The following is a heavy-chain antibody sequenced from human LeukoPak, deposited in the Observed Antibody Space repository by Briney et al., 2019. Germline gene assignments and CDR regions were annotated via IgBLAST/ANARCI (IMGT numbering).Heavy chain of an antibody. Sequence: GGSLRLSCAASGFTFSSYEMNWVRQTPGKGLEWISYISSSGTTIYYADSVKGRFTISRDNAKNSLYLQMHSLRAEDTALYYCARGDRTTYTEGYYFDYWGQGTLVTVSS. V-gene: IGHV3-48*03. CDR1: GFTFSSYE. CDR2: ISSSGTTI. J-gene: IGHJ4*02. CDR3: ARGDRTTYTEGYYFDY. D-gene: IGHD2/OR15-2a*01.